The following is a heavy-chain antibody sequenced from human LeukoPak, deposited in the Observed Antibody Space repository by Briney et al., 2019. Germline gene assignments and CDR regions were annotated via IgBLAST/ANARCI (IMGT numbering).Heavy chain of an antibody. CDR3: ARRYSSGWYEDYFDY. CDR2: INHSGST. V-gene: IGHV4-34*01. J-gene: IGHJ4*02. CDR1: GGSFSGYY. Sequence: PSETLSLTCAVYGGSFSGYYWSWIRQPPGKGLEWIGEINHSGSTNYNPSLKSRVTISVDTSKNQFSLKLSSVTAADTAVYYCARRYSSGWYEDYFDYWGQGTLVTVSS. D-gene: IGHD6-19*01.